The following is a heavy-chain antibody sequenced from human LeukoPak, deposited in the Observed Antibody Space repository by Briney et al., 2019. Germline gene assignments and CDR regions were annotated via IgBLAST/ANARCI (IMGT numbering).Heavy chain of an antibody. Sequence: GGSLRLSCAASGFTFSRYWMSWVRQAPGKGLEWVSGISWNSGSIGYADPVKGRFTISRDNAKNSLYLQMNSLRAEDTALYYCAKDIRRYDSSGGFDYWGQGTLVTVSS. J-gene: IGHJ4*02. CDR3: AKDIRRYDSSGGFDY. CDR1: GFTFSRYW. D-gene: IGHD3-22*01. CDR2: ISWNSGSI. V-gene: IGHV3-9*01.